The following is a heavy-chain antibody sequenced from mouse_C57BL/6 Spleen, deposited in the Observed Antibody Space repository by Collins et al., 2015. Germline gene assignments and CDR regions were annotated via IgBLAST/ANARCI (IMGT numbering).Heavy chain of an antibody. J-gene: IGHJ4*01. CDR3: AREPFAMDY. CDR1: GYTFTNYG. Sequence: QIQLVQSGPELKKPGETVKISCKASGYTFTNYGMNWVKQAPGKGLKWMGWINTYTGEPTYADDFKGRFAFSLESSASTAYLQINNLKNEDTATYFRAREPFAMDYWGQGTSVTVSS. V-gene: IGHV9-3-1*01. CDR2: INTYTGEP.